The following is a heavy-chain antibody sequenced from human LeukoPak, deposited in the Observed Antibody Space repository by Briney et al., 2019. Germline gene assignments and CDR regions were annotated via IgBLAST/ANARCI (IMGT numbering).Heavy chain of an antibody. V-gene: IGHV1-2*02. D-gene: IGHD2-2*01. J-gene: IGHJ6*02. Sequence: ASVKVSCKASGYTFTAYYMHWVRQAAGQGLEWNGWINPNSGGTNYAQKFQGRATMTRDTSISTAYMELSRLRSDDTAVYYCARAAGYCSSTSCYFGDYYYYGMDVWGQGTTVSVCS. CDR2: INPNSGGT. CDR3: ARAAGYCSSTSCYFGDYYYYGMDV. CDR1: GYTFTAYY.